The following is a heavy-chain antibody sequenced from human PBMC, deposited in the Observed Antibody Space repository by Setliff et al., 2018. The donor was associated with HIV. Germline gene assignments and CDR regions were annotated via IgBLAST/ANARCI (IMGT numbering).Heavy chain of an antibody. CDR1: GGSISSQY. V-gene: IGHV4-59*11. J-gene: IGHJ6*03. D-gene: IGHD3-10*01. CDR2: TSYSGIP. Sequence: PSETLSLTCTVSGGSISSQYWSWIRQPPGKGLEWIGHTSYSGIPNYNPPLRGRVTISVDTSNNQFSLKLSSVTAADTAVYYCARVSYYGSFSYNYYMDVWGKGTTVTVSS. CDR3: ARVSYYGSFSYNYYMDV.